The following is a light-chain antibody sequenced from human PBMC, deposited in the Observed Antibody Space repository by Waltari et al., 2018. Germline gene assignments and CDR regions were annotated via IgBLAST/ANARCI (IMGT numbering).Light chain of an antibody. CDR2: WAS. J-gene: IGKJ1*01. CDR3: QQYYNAPQT. CDR1: QSVFYNSNNKNF. Sequence: DIVVTQSPHSLSLSLGEKSTINCKSSQSVFYNSNNKNFLAWYQQKPGQAPKLLIYWASIRNYGVPDRFSGSGSGTDFTLTINNVQAEDVAVYYCQQYYNAPQTFGQGP. V-gene: IGKV4-1*01.